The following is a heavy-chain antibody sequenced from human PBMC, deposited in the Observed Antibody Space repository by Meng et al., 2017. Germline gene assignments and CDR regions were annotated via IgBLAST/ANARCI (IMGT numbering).Heavy chain of an antibody. V-gene: IGHV3-23*01. CDR2: ISGSGGST. CDR1: GFTFSSYA. D-gene: IGHD6-19*01. Sequence: GGSLRLSCAASGFTFSSYAMSWVRQAPGKGLEWVSAISGSGGSTYYADSVKVRFTISRDNSKNTLYLQMNSLRAEDTAVYYCAKDLKWLLNTYFDYWGQGTLVTVSS. CDR3: AKDLKWLLNTYFDY. J-gene: IGHJ4*02.